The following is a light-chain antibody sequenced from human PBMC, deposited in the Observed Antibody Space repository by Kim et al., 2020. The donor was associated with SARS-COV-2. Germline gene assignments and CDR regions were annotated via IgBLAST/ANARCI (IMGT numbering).Light chain of an antibody. V-gene: IGLV1-47*01. CDR3: ATWDESLSGPDWV. J-gene: IGLJ3*02. Sequence: VTSASEGGSSNSGRTIVNGCQQLPGTAPRLRVDRNDQRTAGVPDRFSGSKSGTSASLAISGLRSEDGADYYCATWDESLSGPDWVFGGGTQLTVL. CDR2: RND. CDR1: SSNSGRTI.